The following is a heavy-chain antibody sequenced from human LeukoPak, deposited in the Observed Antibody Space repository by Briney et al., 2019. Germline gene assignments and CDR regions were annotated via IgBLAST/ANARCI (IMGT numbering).Heavy chain of an antibody. J-gene: IGHJ4*02. V-gene: IGHV4-34*01. CDR1: GGSFSGYY. CDR3: ARGRPYSGGYHLDY. CDR2: INDSGGT. D-gene: IGHD1-26*01. Sequence: PSETLSLTCAVYGGSFSGYYWSWIRQPPGKGLEWIGEINDSGGTNYNPSLKSRVTMSVDTSKNQFFLKLNSVTAADTAVYYCARGRPYSGGYHLDYWGQGTLVTVSA.